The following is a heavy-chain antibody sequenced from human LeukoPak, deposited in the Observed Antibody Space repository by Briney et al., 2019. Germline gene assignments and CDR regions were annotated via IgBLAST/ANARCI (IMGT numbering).Heavy chain of an antibody. V-gene: IGHV3-23*01. D-gene: IGHD1-26*01. Sequence: PGGSLRLSYAASGFTFSSYTMSWVRQAPGKGLEWVSTIVDTGDSTFYADSVRGRFTISRDSSKNTLYLQMNSLRAEDTAVYSCAKERGHPLANYYMDVWGKGTTVTVSS. J-gene: IGHJ6*03. CDR3: AKERGHPLANYYMDV. CDR2: IVDTGDST. CDR1: GFTFSSYT.